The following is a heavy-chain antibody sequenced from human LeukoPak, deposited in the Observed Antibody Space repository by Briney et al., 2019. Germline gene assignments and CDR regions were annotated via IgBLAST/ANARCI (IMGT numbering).Heavy chain of an antibody. CDR1: GFSFTSFW. CDR3: ARSHGAY. CDR2: ISPANSDI. V-gene: IGHV5-51*01. Sequence: GESLKISCKGSGFSFTSFWIGWVRQRPGKGLEWMGMISPANSDIRYSPSFQGQVTISADKSISTAYLQWSSLEASDTAMYYCARSHGAYWGQGTLITVSS. J-gene: IGHJ4*02.